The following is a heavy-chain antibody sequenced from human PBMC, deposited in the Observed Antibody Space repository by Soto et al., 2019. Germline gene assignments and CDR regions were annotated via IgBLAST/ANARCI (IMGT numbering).Heavy chain of an antibody. Sequence: ASVKVSCKASGYTFTSYGISWVRQAPGQGLEWMGWISAYNGNTNYAQKLQGRVTMTTDTSTSTAYMELRSLRSDDTAVYSCARHYDILTGYYLKHTLTFDYWGQGTLVTVSS. CDR3: ARHYDILTGYYLKHTLTFDY. D-gene: IGHD3-9*01. V-gene: IGHV1-18*01. CDR2: ISAYNGNT. J-gene: IGHJ4*02. CDR1: GYTFTSYG.